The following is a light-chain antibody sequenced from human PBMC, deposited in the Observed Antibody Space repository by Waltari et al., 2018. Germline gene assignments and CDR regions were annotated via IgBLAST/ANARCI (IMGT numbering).Light chain of an antibody. Sequence: DIQLTQSPSSLAASVGDRVTLTCRASQDIGGYLNWYQQQPGKAPKLLIYKTSSLNTGVPSRFSGGSSRIDYTLTITNLQPEDIATYYCQYFDNLPMFTFGPGTKVEIK. CDR1: QDIGGY. CDR3: QYFDNLPMFT. V-gene: IGKV1-33*01. CDR2: KTS. J-gene: IGKJ2*01.